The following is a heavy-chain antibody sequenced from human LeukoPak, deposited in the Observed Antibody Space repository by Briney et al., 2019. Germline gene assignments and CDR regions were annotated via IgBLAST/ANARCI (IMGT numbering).Heavy chain of an antibody. CDR3: GGCLGDYNTDWFPVLCY. CDR1: GYTFTTYD. V-gene: IGHV1-8*01. D-gene: IGHD3-9*01. CDR2: INPDSGDT. Sequence: AAVKVSCKTSGYTFTTYDMTWVRQATRQGLEWMGWINPDSGDTGYAQKFQGRLTMTTSTSISTAYMEQSSRGAEETATYYFGGCLGDYNTDWFPVLCYWGQGALVTVSS. J-gene: IGHJ4*02.